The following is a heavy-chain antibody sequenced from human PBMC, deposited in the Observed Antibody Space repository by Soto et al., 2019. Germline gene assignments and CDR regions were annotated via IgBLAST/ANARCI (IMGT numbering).Heavy chain of an antibody. CDR3: ARIRIRYYDFWSGYFDY. J-gene: IGHJ4*02. V-gene: IGHV4-30-4*01. CDR1: GGSISSGDYY. Sequence: SVTLALTCTVSGGSISSGDYYWSWIRQPPRKGLEWIGYIYYSGSTYYNPSLKSRVTISVDTSKNQFSLKLSSVTAADTAVYYCARIRIRYYDFWSGYFDYWGQGTLVTVSS. CDR2: IYYSGST. D-gene: IGHD3-3*01.